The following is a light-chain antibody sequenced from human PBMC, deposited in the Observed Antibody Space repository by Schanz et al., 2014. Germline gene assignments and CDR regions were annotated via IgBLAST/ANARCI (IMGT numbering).Light chain of an antibody. CDR3: QQRSNWPRLT. J-gene: IGKJ4*01. V-gene: IGKV3-11*01. CDR2: DTS. CDR1: QSVSGY. Sequence: EIVLTQSPATLSLSPGERVTLSCRASQSVSGYLAWSQHKPGQAPRLLIYDTSNRATGIPARFSGSGSGTDFTLTISSLEAEDSAVYYCQQRSNWPRLTFGGGTKVEIK.